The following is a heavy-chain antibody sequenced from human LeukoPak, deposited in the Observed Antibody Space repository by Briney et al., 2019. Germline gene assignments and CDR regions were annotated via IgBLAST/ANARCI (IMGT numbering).Heavy chain of an antibody. V-gene: IGHV1-2*02. D-gene: IGHD3-22*01. CDR1: GYSFTGHY. J-gene: IGHJ3*02. CDR2: INPKSGGT. Sequence: ASVKVSCKASGYSFTGHYMHWVRQAPGQGLEWMGWINPKSGGTNYAQKFQGRVTVTRDTSISTAYMDLSRLRSDDTAVYYCARAGVWDYSDSSGYHNAAFDIWGQGTMVTVSS. CDR3: ARAGVWDYSDSSGYHNAAFDI.